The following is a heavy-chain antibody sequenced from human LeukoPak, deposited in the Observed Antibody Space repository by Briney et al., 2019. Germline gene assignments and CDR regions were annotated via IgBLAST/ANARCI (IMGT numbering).Heavy chain of an antibody. CDR1: GGSFSGYY. D-gene: IGHD6-19*01. CDR3: ARLHSSGWYVY. Sequence: SETLSLTCAVYGGSFSGYYWSWIRQPPGKGLEWIGEINHSGSTNYNLSLKSRVTISVDTSKNQFSLKLSSVTAADTAVYYCARLHSSGWYVYWGQGTLVTVSS. CDR2: INHSGST. V-gene: IGHV4-34*01. J-gene: IGHJ4*02.